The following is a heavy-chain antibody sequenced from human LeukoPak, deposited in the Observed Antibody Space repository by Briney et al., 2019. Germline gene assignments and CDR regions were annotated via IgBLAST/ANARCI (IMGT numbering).Heavy chain of an antibody. CDR2: IYHSGST. CDR1: GGSISSGTYY. D-gene: IGHD3/OR15-3a*01. CDR3: ARQTGSGLFILP. V-gene: IGHV4-39*01. Sequence: SETLSLTCTVSGGSISSGTYYWGWIRQPPGKGLEWIGTIYHSGSTYYNASLKSQVSISIDTSKNQFSLRLTSVTAADTAVYYCARQTGSGLFILPGGQGTLVTVSS. J-gene: IGHJ4*02.